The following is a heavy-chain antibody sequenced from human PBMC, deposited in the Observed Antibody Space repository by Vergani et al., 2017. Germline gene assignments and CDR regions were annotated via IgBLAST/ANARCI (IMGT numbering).Heavy chain of an antibody. CDR2: IKEDGSEK. J-gene: IGHJ4*02. Sequence: EVQLVESGGGLVQPGGSLRLSCAASGFIFSSYWMHWVRQAPGKGLEWVAAIKEDGSEKQYVDSVKGRFTISRDNAKKSLYLQMNSLRAEDTAIYYCVKSHRNSGLYYFEYWGQGTLVTVSS. CDR1: GFIFSSYW. D-gene: IGHD1-14*01. V-gene: IGHV3-7*01. CDR3: VKSHRNSGLYYFEY.